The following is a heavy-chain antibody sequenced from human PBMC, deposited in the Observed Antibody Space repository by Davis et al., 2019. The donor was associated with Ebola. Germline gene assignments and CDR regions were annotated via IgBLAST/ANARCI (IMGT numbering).Heavy chain of an antibody. CDR3: ARWGGYCSGGSCQDY. CDR2: IIPIFGTA. J-gene: IGHJ4*02. D-gene: IGHD2-15*01. Sequence: AASVKVSCKASGGTFSSYAISWVRQAPGQGLEWMGGIIPIFGTANYAQKFQGRVTITADESTSTAYMELSSLRSEDTAVYYCARWGGYCSGGSCQDYWGQGTLVTVSS. CDR1: GGTFSSYA. V-gene: IGHV1-69*13.